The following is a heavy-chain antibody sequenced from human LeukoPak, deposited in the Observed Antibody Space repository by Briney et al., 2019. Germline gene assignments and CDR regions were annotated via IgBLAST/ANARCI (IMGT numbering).Heavy chain of an antibody. CDR2: INHSGST. J-gene: IGHJ3*02. Sequence: PSETLSLTCTVSGGSFSSTSYYWGWIRQPPGKGLEWIGEINHSGSTNYNPSLKSRVTISVDTSKNQFSLKLSSVTAADTAVYYCARGRMVRGVLDIWGQGTMVTVSS. V-gene: IGHV4-39*07. D-gene: IGHD3-10*01. CDR1: GGSFSSTSYY. CDR3: ARGRMVRGVLDI.